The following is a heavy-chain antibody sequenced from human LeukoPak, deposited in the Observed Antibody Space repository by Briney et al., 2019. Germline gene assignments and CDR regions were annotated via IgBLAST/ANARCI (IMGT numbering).Heavy chain of an antibody. CDR2: ISAYNGNT. J-gene: IGHJ6*03. CDR1: GYTFTSYG. CDR3: ARVVGLTGYSSSWYSGYYYYMDV. D-gene: IGHD6-13*01. Sequence: ASVKVSCKASGYTFTSYGITWVRQAPGQGLEWMGCISAYNGNTNYAQKLQGRVTMTTDRSTSTVYMELRSLRSEDTAVYYCARVVGLTGYSSSWYSGYYYYMDVWGKGTTVTVSS. V-gene: IGHV1-18*01.